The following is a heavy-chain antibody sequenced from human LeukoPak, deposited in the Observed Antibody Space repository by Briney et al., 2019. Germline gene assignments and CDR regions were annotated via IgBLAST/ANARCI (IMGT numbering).Heavy chain of an antibody. V-gene: IGHV3-53*01. Sequence: GRSLRLSCAASGFTVSSNYMSWVRQAPGKGLEWVSVIYSGGSTYYADSVKGRFTISRDNSKNTLYLQMNSLRAEDTAVYYCARARVSSGWYGFFDYWGQGTLVTVSS. CDR1: GFTVSSNY. CDR2: IYSGGST. D-gene: IGHD6-19*01. CDR3: ARARVSSGWYGFFDY. J-gene: IGHJ4*02.